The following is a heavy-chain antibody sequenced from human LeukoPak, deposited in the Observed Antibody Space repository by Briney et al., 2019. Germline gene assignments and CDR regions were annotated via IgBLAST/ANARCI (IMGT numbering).Heavy chain of an antibody. CDR3: ARYIVSYPHDAFDI. Sequence: PSETLSLTCTVSGGFLSSYYWSWIRQPPGKGLEWIGYIYYSGSTSYNPSLKSRVTISVDTSKKQFSLKLSSVTAADTAFYYCARYIVSYPHDAFDIWGQGTMVTVSS. V-gene: IGHV4-59*01. J-gene: IGHJ3*02. CDR1: GGFLSSYY. D-gene: IGHD1-26*01. CDR2: IYYSGST.